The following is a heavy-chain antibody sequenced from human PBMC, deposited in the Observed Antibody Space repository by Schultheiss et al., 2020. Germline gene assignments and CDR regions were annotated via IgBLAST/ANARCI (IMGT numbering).Heavy chain of an antibody. Sequence: GESLKISCAASGFTFSSYGMHWVRQAPGKGLEWVSTLSSIGGDTYYADSVKGRFTISRDNAKNSLYLQMNSLRAEDTAVYYCARDEGAAVPYGMDVWGQGTTVTGYS. CDR3: ARDEGAAVPYGMDV. CDR2: LSSIGGDT. V-gene: IGHV3-21*04. D-gene: IGHD3-16*01. CDR1: GFTFSSYG. J-gene: IGHJ6*02.